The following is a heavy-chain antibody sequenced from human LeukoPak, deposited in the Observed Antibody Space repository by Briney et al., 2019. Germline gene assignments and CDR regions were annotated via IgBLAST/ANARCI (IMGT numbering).Heavy chain of an antibody. CDR3: ASWLVVTAITDPWVDY. Sequence: PSQTLSLTCSVSGGSISSGGYYWSWIRQHPGKGLEWIGYIYYTGNTYYNPSLRSRVTISVDTSKNQFSLKVSSVTAADTAVYYCASWLVVTAITDPWVDYWGQGTLVTVSS. J-gene: IGHJ4*02. D-gene: IGHD2-21*02. CDR1: GGSISSGGYY. V-gene: IGHV4-31*03. CDR2: IYYTGNT.